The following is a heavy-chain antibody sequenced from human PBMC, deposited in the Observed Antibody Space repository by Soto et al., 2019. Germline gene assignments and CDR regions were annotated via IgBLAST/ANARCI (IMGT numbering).Heavy chain of an antibody. V-gene: IGHV3-23*01. Sequence: EVQLLESGGGLLQPGGSLRLSCTASGFTFSNYAMNWVRQAPGKGLEWVSGISGSGGSTYYADSVKGRFTISRDNSKNTVYLQMNSLRAEDTAVYYCAKGRAANYAYVWGTYRYIDYWGQGTLVTVSS. CDR3: AKGRAANYAYVWGTYRYIDY. D-gene: IGHD3-16*02. CDR2: ISGSGGST. CDR1: GFTFSNYA. J-gene: IGHJ4*02.